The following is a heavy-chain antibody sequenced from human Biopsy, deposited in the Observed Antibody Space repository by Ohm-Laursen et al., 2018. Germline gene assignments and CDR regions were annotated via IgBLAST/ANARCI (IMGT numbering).Heavy chain of an antibody. V-gene: IGHV4-4*07. CDR2: IYITGET. CDR3: ARAPPLIRGVVESWFNP. Sequence: TLSLTCPVSGGYISHYYWTWIPQPAGQGLEWIGRIYITGETDYNPSLKSRVTMSVDSSKKQFSLKLKSATAADTAIYYCARAPPLIRGVVESWFNPWGQGILVTVSS. D-gene: IGHD3-10*01. J-gene: IGHJ5*02. CDR1: GGYISHYY.